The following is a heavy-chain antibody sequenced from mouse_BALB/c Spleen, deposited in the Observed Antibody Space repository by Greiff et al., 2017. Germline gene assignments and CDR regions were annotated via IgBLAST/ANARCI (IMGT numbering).Heavy chain of an antibody. V-gene: IGHV3-2*02. CDR1: GYSITSDYA. CDR2: ISYSGST. D-gene: IGHD2-4*01. CDR3: ATYDYGNYYAMDY. J-gene: IGHJ4*01. Sequence: ESGPGLVKPSQSLSLTCTVTGYSITSDYAWNWIRQFPGNKLEWMGYISYSGSTSYNPSLKSRISITRDTSKNQFFLQLNSVTTEDTATYYCATYDYGNYYAMDYWGQGTSVTVSS.